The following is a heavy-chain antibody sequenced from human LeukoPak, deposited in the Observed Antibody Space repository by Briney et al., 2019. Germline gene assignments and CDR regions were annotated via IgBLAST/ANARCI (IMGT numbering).Heavy chain of an antibody. V-gene: IGHV4-38-2*02. J-gene: IGHJ6*03. CDR1: GYSISSGYY. CDR3: ATVQRPMVRGNYYYYYMDV. Sequence: PSETLCLTCTVSGYSISSGYYRGWSRQPPGGVVGWSGSIDSGGSTYYTQSLKSRVTISGDKSKNPFSLKLSTVTAADTAVYYCATVQRPMVRGNYYYYYMDVWGKGTTVTVSS. CDR2: IDSGGST. D-gene: IGHD3-10*01.